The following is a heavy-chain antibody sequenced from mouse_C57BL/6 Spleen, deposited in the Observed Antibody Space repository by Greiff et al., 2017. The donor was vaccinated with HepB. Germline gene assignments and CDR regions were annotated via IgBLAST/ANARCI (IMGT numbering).Heavy chain of an antibody. CDR1: GYSITSGYY. Sequence: EVQLQQSGPGLVKPSQSLSLTCSVTGYSITSGYYWNWIRQFPGNKLEWMGYISYDGSNNYNPSLKNRISITRDTSKNQFFLKLNSVTTEDTATYYCASDEGTYLDYWGQGTTLTVSS. J-gene: IGHJ2*01. D-gene: IGHD2-14*01. V-gene: IGHV3-6*01. CDR3: ASDEGTYLDY. CDR2: ISYDGSN.